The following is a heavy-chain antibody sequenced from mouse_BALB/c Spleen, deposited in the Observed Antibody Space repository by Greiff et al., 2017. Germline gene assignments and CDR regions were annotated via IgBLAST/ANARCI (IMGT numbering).Heavy chain of an antibody. D-gene: IGHD2-1*01. CDR1: GFNIKDTY. CDR3: ASPNYFYAMDY. CDR2: IDPANGNT. V-gene: IGHV14-3*02. Sequence: VQLQQSGAELVKPGASVKLSCTASGFNIKDTYMHWVKQRPEQGLEWIGRIDPANGNTKYDPKFQGKATITADTSSNTAYLQLSSLTSEDTAVYYCASPNYFYAMDYWGQGTSVTGSS. J-gene: IGHJ4*01.